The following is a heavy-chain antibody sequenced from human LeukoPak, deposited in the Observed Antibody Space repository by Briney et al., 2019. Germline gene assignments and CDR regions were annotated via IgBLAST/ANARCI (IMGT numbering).Heavy chain of an antibody. CDR1: GFTFSSYS. CDR2: TRNQANSYTT. CDR3: ARGDYGGYYDY. D-gene: IGHD4-23*01. J-gene: IGHJ4*02. V-gene: IGHV3-72*01. Sequence: GGSLRLSCAASGFTFSSYSMNWVRQAPGKGLEWVGRTRNQANSYTTEYAASVKGRFTISRDDSKNSLYLQMNSLKTEDTAVYYCARGDYGGYYDYWGQGTLVTVSS.